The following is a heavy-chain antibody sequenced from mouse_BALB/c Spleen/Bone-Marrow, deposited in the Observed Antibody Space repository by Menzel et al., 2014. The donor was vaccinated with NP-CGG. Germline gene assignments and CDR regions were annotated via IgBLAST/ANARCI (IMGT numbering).Heavy chain of an antibody. CDR3: ARGAYGNYFAWFAY. J-gene: IGHJ3*01. CDR1: GFTFTDYY. V-gene: IGHV7-3*02. Sequence: EAKREESGVGLVQPGVSLRLSCATSGFTFTDYYMSWVRQPPGKALEWLGFIRNKANGYTTEYSASVKGRFTISRDNSQIILYLQMNTLRAEDSATYYCARGAYGNYFAWFAYWNQTTPANISA. D-gene: IGHD2-1*01. CDR2: IRNKANGYTT.